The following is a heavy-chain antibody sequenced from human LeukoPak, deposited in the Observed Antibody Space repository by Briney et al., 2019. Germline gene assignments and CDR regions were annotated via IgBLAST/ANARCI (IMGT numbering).Heavy chain of an antibody. CDR2: INPSIGGT. V-gene: IGHV1-2*02. D-gene: IGHD6-19*01. CDR3: ARILARIVVAGPHYYYMDV. Sequence: ASVKVSCKASGYTFTAYYIHWVRQAPGQGLEWMGWINPSIGGTNYAQKFQGRVTMTRDTSINTAYMEVRRLRSDDTAVYFCARILARIVVAGPHYYYMDVWGKGTTVTVSS. CDR1: GYTFTAYY. J-gene: IGHJ6*03.